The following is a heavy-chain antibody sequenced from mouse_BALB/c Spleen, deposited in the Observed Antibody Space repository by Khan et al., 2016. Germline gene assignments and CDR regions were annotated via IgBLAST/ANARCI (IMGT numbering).Heavy chain of an antibody. Sequence: VQLKESGPGLVKPSQSLSLTCTVTGYSITSDYAWNWIRQFPGNKLEWMGYISYSGSTSYNPSLKSRISITRDTSKNQFFLQLNSVTTEDTATYYCARSNYGSSYITYFDYWGQGTTLTVSS. D-gene: IGHD1-1*01. J-gene: IGHJ2*01. CDR1: GYSITSDYA. CDR2: ISYSGST. CDR3: ARSNYGSSYITYFDY. V-gene: IGHV3-2*02.